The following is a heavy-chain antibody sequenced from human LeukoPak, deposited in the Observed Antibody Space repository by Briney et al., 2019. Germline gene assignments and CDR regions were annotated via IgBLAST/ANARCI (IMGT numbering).Heavy chain of an antibody. Sequence: ASVKVSCKASAYTFTGYYMHWVRQAPGQGLEWMGWINPDSGNTNYAQNLQDRVTMTTDTSTSTAYMELRSLRSDDTAVYYCARDNEGYPRWFDPWGQGTLVTVSS. CDR1: AYTFTGYY. D-gene: IGHD5-12*01. CDR3: ARDNEGYPRWFDP. V-gene: IGHV1-18*04. J-gene: IGHJ5*02. CDR2: INPDSGNT.